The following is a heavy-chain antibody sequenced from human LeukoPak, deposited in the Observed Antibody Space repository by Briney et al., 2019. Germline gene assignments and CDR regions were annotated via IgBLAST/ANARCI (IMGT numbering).Heavy chain of an antibody. Sequence: ASVKVSCKASGYPFITYYMHWVRQAPGQGLEWMGVINPNGGSTTYAQKFQGRVTITADKSTSTAYMELSSLRSEDTAVYYCARGLLTMIVVPNAFDIWGQGTMVTVSS. D-gene: IGHD3-22*01. J-gene: IGHJ3*02. CDR3: ARGLLTMIVVPNAFDI. V-gene: IGHV1-46*01. CDR1: GYPFITYY. CDR2: INPNGGST.